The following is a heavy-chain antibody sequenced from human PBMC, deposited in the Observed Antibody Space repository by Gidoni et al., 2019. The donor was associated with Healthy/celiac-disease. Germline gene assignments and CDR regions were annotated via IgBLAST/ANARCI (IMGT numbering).Heavy chain of an antibody. CDR3: ARTDSGSYIY. D-gene: IGHD1-26*01. V-gene: IGHV1-18*01. Sequence: QVQLVQSGAEVKKPGASVKVSCKASGYSFTSYGITWVRQAPGQGLEWVGWSSPYNGNTNYAQKLQGRVTLSTDTSTSTAYMELRSLRYDDTAVYYCARTDSGSYIYWGQGTLVTVSA. CDR2: SSPYNGNT. CDR1: GYSFTSYG. J-gene: IGHJ4*02.